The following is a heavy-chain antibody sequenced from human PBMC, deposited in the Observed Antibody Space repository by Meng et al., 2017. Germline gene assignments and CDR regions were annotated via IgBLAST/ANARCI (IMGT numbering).Heavy chain of an antibody. J-gene: IGHJ6*02. D-gene: IGHD3-10*01. V-gene: IGHV3-33*01. CDR3: ARDLYYGSGSYCGMDV. CDR2: IWYDGSNK. Sequence: GESLKIPCAASGFTFSSYGMHWVRQAPGKGLEWVAVIWYDGSNKYYADSVKGRFTISRDNSKNTLYLQMNILRAENTAVYYCARDLYYGSGSYCGMDVWGQETTVTVSS. CDR1: GFTFSSYG.